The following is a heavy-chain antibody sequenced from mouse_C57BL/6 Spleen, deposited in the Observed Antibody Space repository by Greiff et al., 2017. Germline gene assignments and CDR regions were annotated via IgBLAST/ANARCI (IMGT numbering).Heavy chain of an antibody. J-gene: IGHJ4*01. D-gene: IGHD1-1*01. CDR3: ERTATVVPYPYAMDD. CDR1: GFTFSDYG. V-gene: IGHV5-17*01. CDR2: ISSCSSTI. Sequence: EVKLMESGGGLVKPGGSLKLSCAASGFTFSDYGMHWVRQAPEKGLEWVAYISSCSSTIYYADTVKGRFTIARDNAKNTLFLQMTSLRSEATAMYYCERTATVVPYPYAMDDWGQGTSVTVSS.